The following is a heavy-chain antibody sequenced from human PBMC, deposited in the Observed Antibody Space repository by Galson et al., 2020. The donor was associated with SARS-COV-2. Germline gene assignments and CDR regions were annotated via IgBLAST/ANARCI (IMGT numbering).Heavy chain of an antibody. CDR1: GYTFTSYY. Sequence: ASVKVSCKASGYTFTSYYMHWVRQAPGQGLEWMGIINPSGGSTSYAQKFQGRVTMTRDTSTSTVYMELSSLRSEDTAVYYCARDILNYYDSSGSFYYYYGIDVWVQGTTVTVSS. J-gene: IGHJ6*02. CDR3: ARDILNYYDSSGSFYYYYGIDV. D-gene: IGHD3-22*01. CDR2: INPSGGST. V-gene: IGHV1-46*01.